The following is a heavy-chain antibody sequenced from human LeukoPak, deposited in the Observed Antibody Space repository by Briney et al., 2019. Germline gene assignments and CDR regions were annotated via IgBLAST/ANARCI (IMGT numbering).Heavy chain of an antibody. Sequence: GGSLRLSCAASGFTFSSYAMSWVRQVPGKGLEWVSAISGSGGSTYYADSVKGRFTISRDNSKNTLYLQMNSLRAEDTAVYYCAKDQDYYDSSGSDYWGQGTLVTVSS. CDR2: ISGSGGST. D-gene: IGHD3-22*01. CDR3: AKDQDYYDSSGSDY. CDR1: GFTFSSYA. V-gene: IGHV3-23*01. J-gene: IGHJ4*02.